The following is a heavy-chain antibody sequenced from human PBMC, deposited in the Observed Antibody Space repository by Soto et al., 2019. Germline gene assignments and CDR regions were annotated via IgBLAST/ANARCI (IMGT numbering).Heavy chain of an antibody. CDR1: GFIFSSFA. J-gene: IGHJ6*02. V-gene: IGHV3-23*01. CDR2: TRSNGQHT. D-gene: IGHD2-2*01. CDR3: AKDSKSVAVSAARVYGMDV. Sequence: GGSLSLSCAGSGFIFSSFAMTLVRQAPGKWLEWVSTTRSNGQHTYYADSVKGRFTVSRDNSKNALFLEMSSLRDDDSAINFCAKDSKSVAVSAARVYGMDVWGQGTTVTVSS.